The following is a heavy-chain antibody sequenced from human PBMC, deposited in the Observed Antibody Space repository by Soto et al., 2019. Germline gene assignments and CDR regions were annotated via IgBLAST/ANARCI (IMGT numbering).Heavy chain of an antibody. D-gene: IGHD6-19*01. V-gene: IGHV2-5*01. J-gene: IGHJ4*02. CDR3: AHGSGWLFDY. CDR2: IYWNDNE. Sequence: QITLKESGPTLVKPTQTLTLTCTFSGFSLRDSAVGVGWIRQPPGKALEWLAFIYWNDNEYYSPSLRSRLTIRKDTSKNQVVLTMTNMDPVDTAKYYCAHGSGWLFDYWGQGTLVTVSS. CDR1: GFSLRDSAVG.